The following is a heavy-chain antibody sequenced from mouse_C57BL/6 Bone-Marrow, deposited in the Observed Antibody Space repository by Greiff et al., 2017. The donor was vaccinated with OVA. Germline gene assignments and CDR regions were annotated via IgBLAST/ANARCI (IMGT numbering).Heavy chain of an antibody. J-gene: IGHJ2*01. D-gene: IGHD1-1*01. V-gene: IGHV1-52*01. CDR3: ARRVYDYGSSYFDY. Sequence: QVQLQQPGAELVRPGSSVKLSCKASGYTFTSYWMHWVKQRPIQGLEWIGNIDPSDSETHYNQKFKDKATLTVDKSSSTAYMQLSSLTSEDAAVYDCARRVYDYGSSYFDYWGQGTTLTVSS. CDR1: GYTFTSYW. CDR2: IDPSDSET.